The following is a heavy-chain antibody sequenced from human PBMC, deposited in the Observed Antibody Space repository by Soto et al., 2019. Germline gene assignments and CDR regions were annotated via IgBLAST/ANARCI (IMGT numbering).Heavy chain of an antibody. J-gene: IGHJ3*02. CDR3: ARDHQWAFDI. D-gene: IGHD1-26*01. V-gene: IGHV3-48*01. CDR2: ITGSGEIT. CDR1: AFTFSSYS. Sequence: GGSLRLSCAASAFTFSSYSMNWVRQAPGKGLEWISYITGSGEITDYADSVRGRFTISRDNAKNSLYLQLKSLRAEDTAVYYCARDHQWAFDIWGQGTTVTVSS.